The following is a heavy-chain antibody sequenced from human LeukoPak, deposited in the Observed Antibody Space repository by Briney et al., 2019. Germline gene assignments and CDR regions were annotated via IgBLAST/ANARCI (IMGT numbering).Heavy chain of an antibody. J-gene: IGHJ4*02. CDR2: ISSSSTYI. V-gene: IGHV3-21*01. CDR1: GFTFSSYE. Sequence: PGGSLRLSCVASGFTFSSYEMNWVRQAPGKGLEWVSSISSSSTYIYCADSVKGRFTISRDNAKNSLYLQMNSLRAEDTAVYYCARSSGTLHIDYWGQGTLVTVSS. CDR3: ARSSGTLHIDY. D-gene: IGHD1-7*01.